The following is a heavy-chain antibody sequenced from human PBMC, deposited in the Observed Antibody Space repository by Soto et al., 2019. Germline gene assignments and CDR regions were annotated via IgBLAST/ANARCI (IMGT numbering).Heavy chain of an antibody. CDR1: GGSISSSKW. Sequence: HVQLQASGPGLVKPSGTLSLTCAVSGGSISSSKWWSWVRQSPGKGLEWTGEIYHSGNTHHNPALESLVTRDVPMSKNQGSLKVNSVTAAGPAVYYCASALEVDGSRFDPWGQGTLVMVCS. CDR2: IYHSGNT. CDR3: ASALEVDGSRFDP. V-gene: IGHV4-4*02. D-gene: IGHD6-19*01. J-gene: IGHJ5*02.